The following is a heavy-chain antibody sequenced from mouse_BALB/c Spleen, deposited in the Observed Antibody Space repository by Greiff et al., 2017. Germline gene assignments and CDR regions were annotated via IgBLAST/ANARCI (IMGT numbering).Heavy chain of an antibody. CDR2: ISTYYGDA. V-gene: IGHV1S137*01. J-gene: IGHJ2*01. CDR1: GYTFTDYA. CDR3: ARGDIDY. Sequence: QVQLQQSGAELVRPGVSVKISCKGSGYTFTDYAMHWVKQSHAKSLEWIGVISTYYGDASYNQKFKGKATMTVDKSSSTAYMEPARLTSEDSAIYYCARGDIDYWGQGTTLTVSS.